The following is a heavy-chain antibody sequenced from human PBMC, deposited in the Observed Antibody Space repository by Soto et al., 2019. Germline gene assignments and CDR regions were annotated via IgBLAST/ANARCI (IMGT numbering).Heavy chain of an antibody. J-gene: IGHJ4*02. CDR1: GFTFSNYW. CDR3: DLFVTTSPVTFDY. D-gene: IGHD2-2*01. Sequence: GGSLRLSCAVSGFTFSNYWMSWVRQAPGKGLEWVAHINQDGSEKYYVDSVKGRFTISRDNAKNSLYLQINSLSAEDTAVYYCDLFVTTSPVTFDYWGQGTLVTVS. V-gene: IGHV3-7*01. CDR2: INQDGSEK.